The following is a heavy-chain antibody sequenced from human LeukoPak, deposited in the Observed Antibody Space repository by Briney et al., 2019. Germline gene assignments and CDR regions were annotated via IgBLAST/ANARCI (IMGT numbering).Heavy chain of an antibody. CDR2: INPIGGST. CDR1: GYTFTIYY. J-gene: IGHJ4*02. V-gene: IGHV1-46*01. D-gene: IGHD5-24*01. Sequence: GASVTVSCTASGYTFTIYYMHWVRQAPGQGLEWMGIINPIGGSTIYAQKFQGRVTMTRDTSTSTVYMELSGLRSEDTAVYYCARALRMATIPGVNMNYFDYWGQGTLVTVSS. CDR3: ARALRMATIPGVNMNYFDY.